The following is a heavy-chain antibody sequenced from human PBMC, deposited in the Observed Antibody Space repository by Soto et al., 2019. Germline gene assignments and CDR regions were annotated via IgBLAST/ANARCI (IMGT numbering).Heavy chain of an antibody. J-gene: IGHJ2*01. CDR1: GFTFSSSA. Sequence: QVQLVESGGGVVQPGGSLRPSCAASGFTFSSSAMHGVRQAPGKGLEGVAVISYDGRFEYYADSVKGRFTISRDNSKNMLSLQRNSLRAEDTAVYSCARQIRTGIWYLDLWGRGTLVTVSS. V-gene: IGHV3-30*04. D-gene: IGHD1-1*01. CDR2: ISYDGRFE. CDR3: ARQIRTGIWYLDL.